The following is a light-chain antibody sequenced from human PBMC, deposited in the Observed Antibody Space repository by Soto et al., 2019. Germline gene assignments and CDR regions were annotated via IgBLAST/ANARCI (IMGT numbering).Light chain of an antibody. CDR3: QQHRNWPPGLT. CDR1: QSVSSY. V-gene: IGKV3-11*01. CDR2: DAS. J-gene: IGKJ4*01. Sequence: EIVLTQSPATLSLSPGERATLSCRASQSVSSYLAWYQQKPGQAPRLLIYDASNRATGIPARFSGSGSGTDFTFTISSREPEDFAVYYCQQHRNWPPGLTFGGGTKVEIK.